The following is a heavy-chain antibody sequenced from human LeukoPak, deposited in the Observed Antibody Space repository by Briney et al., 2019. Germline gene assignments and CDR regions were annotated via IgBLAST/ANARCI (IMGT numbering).Heavy chain of an antibody. CDR1: GYSFTSSG. Sequence: ASVKDSCKDSGYSFTSSGISWVRQAPGQGLEWMGWISAYNGNTNYAQKLQGRVTMTTDTSTSTAYMELRSLRSDAAAVYYCARLYGSGSYLNGDYYYYGMDVWGKGTTVTVSS. D-gene: IGHD3-10*01. CDR2: ISAYNGNT. J-gene: IGHJ6*04. V-gene: IGHV1-18*04. CDR3: ARLYGSGSYLNGDYYYYGMDV.